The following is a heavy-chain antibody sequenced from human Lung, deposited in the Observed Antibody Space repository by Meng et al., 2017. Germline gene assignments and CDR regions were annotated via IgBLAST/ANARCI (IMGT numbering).Heavy chain of an antibody. V-gene: IGHV3-74*01. Sequence: EVQVVESGGGLVPPGGSLRLSCAASGFTFTDHWMHWVRQGPGKGLVWVSRINRDGTKPTYADSVKGRFTISRDNAKNTIYLQMNNLRAEDTAFYYCTNDRLNHWGQGALVTVSS. CDR2: INRDGTKP. CDR3: TNDRLNH. CDR1: GFTFTDHW. D-gene: IGHD1-1*01. J-gene: IGHJ1*01.